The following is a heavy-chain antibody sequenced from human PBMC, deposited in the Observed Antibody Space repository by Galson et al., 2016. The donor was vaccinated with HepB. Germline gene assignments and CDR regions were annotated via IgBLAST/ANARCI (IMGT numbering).Heavy chain of an antibody. CDR2: IYYSGNT. D-gene: IGHD1-26*01. J-gene: IGHJ4*02. Sequence: LSLTCTVSGGSASSGDYYWNWIRQPPGKGPEWIAYIYYSGNTNYNPSLKDRLSISADTANNQFSLKLNSVTAADTAIYFCARLGAALDYWGQGTRVTVSS. CDR3: ARLGAALDY. V-gene: IGHV4-61*08. CDR1: GGSASSGDYY.